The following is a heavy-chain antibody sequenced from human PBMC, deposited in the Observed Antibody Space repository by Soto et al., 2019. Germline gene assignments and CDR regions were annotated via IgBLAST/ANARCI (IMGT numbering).Heavy chain of an antibody. D-gene: IGHD1-1*01. CDR3: ARMEFEGEDHYLFYGLDV. Sequence: KPXATLSLPFTVSGGSISSKSCYWSWIRQHPGKGLEWIGHISYSGSTYYNPSLRSRASISVDTSKNEFSLKMTSVTAADTAVYYCARMEFEGEDHYLFYGLDVWGQGTTVTVSS. V-gene: IGHV4-31*03. J-gene: IGHJ6*02. CDR2: ISYSGST. CDR1: GGSISSKSCY.